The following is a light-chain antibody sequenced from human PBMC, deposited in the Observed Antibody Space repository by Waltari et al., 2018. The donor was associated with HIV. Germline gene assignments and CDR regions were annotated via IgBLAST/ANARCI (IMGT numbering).Light chain of an antibody. CDR3: GAWNGSPSGPV. V-gene: IGLV1-47*01. J-gene: IGLJ3*02. CDR2: RKD. CDR1: SSSIGRGY. Sequence: QSVLTQPPSVSGAPGQRVTVSCSGSSSSIGRGYVCWYQQLPGAAPKLVIYRKDQRPSGVPDRVSGSKSGTSASLAISGLRSEDEAVYYCGAWNGSPSGPVFGGGTKLTVL.